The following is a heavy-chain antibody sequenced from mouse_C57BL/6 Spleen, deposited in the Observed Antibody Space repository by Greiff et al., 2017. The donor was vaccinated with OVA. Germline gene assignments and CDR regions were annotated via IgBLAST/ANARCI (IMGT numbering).Heavy chain of an antibody. Sequence: QVQLQQSGAELVKPGASVKMSCKASGYTFTSYWITWVKQRPGQGLEWIGDIYPGSGSTNYNEKFKSKATLTVDTSSSTAYMQLSSLTSEDSAVYYCARPTAQATLGDYWGQGTSVTVSS. V-gene: IGHV1-55*01. CDR1: GYTFTSYW. J-gene: IGHJ4*01. CDR2: IYPGSGST. CDR3: ARPTAQATLGDY. D-gene: IGHD3-2*02.